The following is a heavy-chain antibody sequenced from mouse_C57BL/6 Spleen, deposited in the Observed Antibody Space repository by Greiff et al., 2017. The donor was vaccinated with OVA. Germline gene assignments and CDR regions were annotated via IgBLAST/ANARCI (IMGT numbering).Heavy chain of an antibody. CDR2: ISSGGSYT. CDR1: GFTFSSYG. Sequence: EVQLVESGGDLVKPGGSLKLSCAASGFTFSSYGMSWVRQTPDKRLEWVATISSGGSYTYYPDSVKGRFTISRDNAKNTLYLQMSSLKSEDTAMYYCARHPYYYYDGTYDYWGQGTTLTVSS. CDR3: ARHPYYYYDGTYDY. V-gene: IGHV5-6*01. J-gene: IGHJ2*01. D-gene: IGHD2-4*01.